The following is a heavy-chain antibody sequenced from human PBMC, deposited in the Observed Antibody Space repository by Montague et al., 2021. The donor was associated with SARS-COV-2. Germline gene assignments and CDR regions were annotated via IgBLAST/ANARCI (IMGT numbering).Heavy chain of an antibody. Sequence: TLSLTCTVSGGSISSGSYYWSWIRQPAGKGLEWIGRIYTSGSTNYNPSLKSRVTISVDTPKNQFSLKLSSVTAADTAAYYCARVGVGTMVRGVIPTYYYYGMDVWGQGTTVTVSS. CDR3: ARVGVGTMVRGVIPTYYYYGMDV. J-gene: IGHJ6*02. D-gene: IGHD3-10*01. V-gene: IGHV4-61*02. CDR1: GGSISSGSYY. CDR2: IYTSGST.